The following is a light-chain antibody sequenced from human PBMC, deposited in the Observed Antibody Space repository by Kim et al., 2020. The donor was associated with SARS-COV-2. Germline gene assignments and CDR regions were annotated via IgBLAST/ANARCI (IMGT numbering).Light chain of an antibody. V-gene: IGLV3-19*01. CDR3: ASRDTSGNHLV. J-gene: IGLJ2*01. CDR1: SLRAYY. Sequence: LRQTVKITYQGDSLRAYYAGWYQQKAGQAPILVNYAKNNRPSGIPDRFSGSSSGNTASLTITGAQAEDESDYYCASRDTSGNHLVFGGGTKVTVL. CDR2: AKN.